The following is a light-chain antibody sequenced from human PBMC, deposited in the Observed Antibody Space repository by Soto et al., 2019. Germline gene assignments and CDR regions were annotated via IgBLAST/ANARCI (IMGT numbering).Light chain of an antibody. CDR1: SSDVGGYNY. V-gene: IGLV2-14*01. CDR2: DVS. Sequence: QSVLTQPASLSGSPGQSITISCTGTSSDVGGYNYVSWYQQHPGKAPKLMIYDVSNRPSGVSNRFSGSKSGNTASLTISGLQSEDEADYYCSSFVVFGGGTKLTVL. CDR3: SSFVV. J-gene: IGLJ2*01.